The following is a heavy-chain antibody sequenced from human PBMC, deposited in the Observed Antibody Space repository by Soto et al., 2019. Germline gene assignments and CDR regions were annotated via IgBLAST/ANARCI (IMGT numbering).Heavy chain of an antibody. V-gene: IGHV3-23*01. D-gene: IGHD2-2*01. CDR1: GFTFSVYA. J-gene: IGHJ4*02. CDR2: VSGSCGST. Sequence: PGGSLRLSCAASGFTFSVYAMNWVRQAPGKGLEWVSAVSGSCGSTYYADSVKGRFTISRDNSKNMLYLQLNSLRAVDTAVYYCARVVPAAMWLDYRGQGTLVTVSS. CDR3: ARVVPAAMWLDY.